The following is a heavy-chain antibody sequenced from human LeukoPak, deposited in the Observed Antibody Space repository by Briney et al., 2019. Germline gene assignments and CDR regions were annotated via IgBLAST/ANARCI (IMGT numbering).Heavy chain of an antibody. Sequence: PGGSLRLSCVVSGFTISSYEMNWVRQAPGKGLEWVSYISSSGSIIYYADSVKGRFTVYRDNAKNSLYLQMNSLRAEDTAVYYCAREGCSGGSCYHPADYWGQGTLVTVSS. D-gene: IGHD2-15*01. CDR3: AREGCSGGSCYHPADY. J-gene: IGHJ4*02. V-gene: IGHV3-48*03. CDR1: GFTISSYE. CDR2: ISSSGSII.